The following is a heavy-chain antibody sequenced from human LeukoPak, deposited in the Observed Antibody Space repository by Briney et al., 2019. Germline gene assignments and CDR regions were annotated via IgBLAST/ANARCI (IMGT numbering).Heavy chain of an antibody. CDR2: ISGSGGST. D-gene: IGHD3-3*01. CDR3: ANWAPFWSGYPLDI. Sequence: PGGSLRLSCAASGFTFSSYWMSWVRQAPGKGLEWVSAISGSGGSTYYADSVKGRLTISRDNSKNTLYLQMNSLRAEDTAVYYCANWAPFWSGYPLDIWGQGTMVTVSS. V-gene: IGHV3-23*01. J-gene: IGHJ3*02. CDR1: GFTFSSYW.